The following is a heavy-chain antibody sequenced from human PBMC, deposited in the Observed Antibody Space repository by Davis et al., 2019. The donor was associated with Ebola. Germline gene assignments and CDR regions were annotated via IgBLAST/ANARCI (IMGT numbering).Heavy chain of an antibody. Sequence: GGSLRLSCAASGFIFSSFVIHWVRQAPGKGLEWVAFIRSDGFKKYYVDSVKGRFTISRDNSKKTMYLQMNSLRGEDTAVYYCARSGLSFGVVKYHYGMDAWGKGTTVTVSS. D-gene: IGHD3-3*01. CDR3: ARSGLSFGVVKYHYGMDA. CDR1: GFIFSSFV. CDR2: IRSDGFKK. J-gene: IGHJ6*04. V-gene: IGHV3-30*02.